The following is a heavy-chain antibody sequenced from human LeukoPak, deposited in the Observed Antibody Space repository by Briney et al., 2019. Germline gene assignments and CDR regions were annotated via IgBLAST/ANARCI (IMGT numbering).Heavy chain of an antibody. CDR3: ARGLGYWCSTSCYRKYCDY. J-gene: IGHJ4*02. CDR2: INTYNGNT. CDR1: GYTFTSYG. V-gene: IGHV1-18*01. D-gene: IGHD2-2*02. Sequence: GASVKVSCQASGYTFTSYGISWVRQGPGQGLEWMGWINTYNGNTNYAQKFQGRLTMTTDTSTSTAYMELRSLISDDTAVYYCARGLGYWCSTSCYRKYCDYWGQGTLVTVSS.